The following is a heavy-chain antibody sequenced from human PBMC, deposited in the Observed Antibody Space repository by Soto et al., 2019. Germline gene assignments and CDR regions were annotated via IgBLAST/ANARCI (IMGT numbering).Heavy chain of an antibody. V-gene: IGHV1-58*01. Sequence: ASVKVSCKASGFTFTSSAVQRVRQARGQRLEWIGWIVVGSGNTNYAQKFQERVTITRDMSTSTAYMELSSLRSEDTAVYYCATLPDYYDSSGYYYPPWGQGTMVTVSS. D-gene: IGHD3-22*01. CDR3: ATLPDYYDSSGYYYPP. J-gene: IGHJ3*01. CDR1: GFTFTSSA. CDR2: IVVGSGNT.